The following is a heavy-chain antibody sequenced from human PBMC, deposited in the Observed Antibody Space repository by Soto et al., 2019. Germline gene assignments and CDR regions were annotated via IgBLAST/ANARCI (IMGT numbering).Heavy chain of an antibody. CDR1: GASISSSY. Sequence: SETLSLTCTVSGASISSSYWSWIRQSPGKGLEWIGYVYYSGSTNYNPSLKSRVTISVDTSKNQFSLKLSSVTAADTAVYYCARGYYDSSGQSNTFDIWGQGTMVTGS. CDR2: VYYSGST. J-gene: IGHJ3*02. D-gene: IGHD3-22*01. V-gene: IGHV4-59*01. CDR3: ARGYYDSSGQSNTFDI.